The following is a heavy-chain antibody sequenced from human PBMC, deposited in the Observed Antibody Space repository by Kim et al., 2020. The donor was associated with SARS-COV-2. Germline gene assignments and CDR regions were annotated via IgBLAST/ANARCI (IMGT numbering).Heavy chain of an antibody. J-gene: IGHJ5*02. Sequence: SQTLSLTCAISGDSVSSNSAAWNWIRQSPSRGLEWLGRTFYRSNWYYEYALSVKSRLIINPDTSKNQVYLQLMSVTPEDTAVYYCVGGGGWNTWGQGTLVPV. CDR1: GDSVSSNSAA. CDR3: VGGGGWNT. V-gene: IGHV6-1*01. CDR2: TFYRSNWYY. D-gene: IGHD6-19*01.